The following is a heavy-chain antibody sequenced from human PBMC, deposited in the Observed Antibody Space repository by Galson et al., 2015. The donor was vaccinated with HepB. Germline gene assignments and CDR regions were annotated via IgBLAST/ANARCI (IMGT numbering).Heavy chain of an antibody. Sequence: SLRLSCAASGFTFSSYSMNWVRQAPGKGLEWVSSISSSSSYIYYADSVKGRFTISRDNAKNSLYLQMNSLRAEDTAVYYCARDSYDYGDGVGFDYWGQGTLVTVSS. CDR3: ARDSYDYGDGVGFDY. CDR1: GFTFSSYS. CDR2: ISSSSSYI. D-gene: IGHD4-17*01. J-gene: IGHJ4*02. V-gene: IGHV3-21*01.